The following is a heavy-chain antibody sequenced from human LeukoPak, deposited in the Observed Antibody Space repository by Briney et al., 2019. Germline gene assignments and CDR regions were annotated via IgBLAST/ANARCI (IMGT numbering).Heavy chain of an antibody. J-gene: IGHJ3*02. V-gene: IGHV4-59*01. CDR1: GRSISSYY. CDR3: ARDRQQWLVRGAFDI. D-gene: IGHD6-19*01. Sequence: SETLSLTCTVSGRSISSYYWSWIRQPPGKGLDWSGYIYYSGSTNYNPSLKSRVTISVDTSKNQFSLKLSSVTAADTAVYYCARDRQQWLVRGAFDIWGQGTMVTVSS. CDR2: IYYSGST.